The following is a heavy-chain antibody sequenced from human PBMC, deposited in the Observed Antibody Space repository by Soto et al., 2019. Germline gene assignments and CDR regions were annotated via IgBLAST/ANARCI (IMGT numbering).Heavy chain of an antibody. CDR3: ARVEFCTNGVCSGEGRSYWYFDL. V-gene: IGHV3-48*01. CDR1: GFRFSDYS. D-gene: IGHD2-8*01. Sequence: GGSLRLSCAASGFRFSDYSMNWVRQAPGRGLEWVSYISSSSFTIHYADSVKGRFTISRDNSKNTLYLQMNSLRAEDTAVYYCARVEFCTNGVCSGEGRSYWYFDLWGRGTLVTVSS. J-gene: IGHJ2*01. CDR2: ISSSSFTI.